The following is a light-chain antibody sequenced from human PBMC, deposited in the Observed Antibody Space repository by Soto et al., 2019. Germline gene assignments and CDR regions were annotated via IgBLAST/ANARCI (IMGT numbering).Light chain of an antibody. CDR3: QQYSNLIT. CDR2: DAS. CDR1: QDVSNY. J-gene: IGKJ5*01. V-gene: IGKV1-33*01. Sequence: DIQMTQSPSSMSASVGDRVPITCQASQDVSNYLNWYQQKLGKAPKLLIYDASNLETGVPSRFSGSGSGTYFSFTISSLQPEDFATYYCQQYSNLITFGQGTRLENK.